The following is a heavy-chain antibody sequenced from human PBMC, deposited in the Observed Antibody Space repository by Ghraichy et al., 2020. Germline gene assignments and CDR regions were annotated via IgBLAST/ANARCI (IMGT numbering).Heavy chain of an antibody. Sequence: SETLSLTCTVSGGSISSYYWSWIRQPPGKGLEWIGYIYYSGSTNYNPSLKSRVTISVDTSKNQFSLKLSSVTAADTAVYYCARIGRDTMIVDNHYFDYWGQGTLVTVSS. J-gene: IGHJ4*02. D-gene: IGHD3-22*01. CDR3: ARIGRDTMIVDNHYFDY. CDR1: GGSISSYY. V-gene: IGHV4-59*01. CDR2: IYYSGST.